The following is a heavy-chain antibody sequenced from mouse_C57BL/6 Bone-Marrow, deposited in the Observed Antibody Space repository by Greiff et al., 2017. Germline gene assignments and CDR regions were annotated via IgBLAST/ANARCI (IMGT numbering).Heavy chain of an antibody. D-gene: IGHD2-4*01. Sequence: VKLMESGPGLVAPSQSLSITCTVSGFSFTSYAISWVRQPPGKGLEWLGVIWTGGGTNYNSAPKSRLSISKDNSKSQVFLKMNSLQTYDTARYYCARKGIPYDYDDYAMDYWGQGTSVTVSS. V-gene: IGHV2-9-1*01. CDR2: IWTGGGT. CDR3: ARKGIPYDYDDYAMDY. J-gene: IGHJ4*01. CDR1: GFSFTSYA.